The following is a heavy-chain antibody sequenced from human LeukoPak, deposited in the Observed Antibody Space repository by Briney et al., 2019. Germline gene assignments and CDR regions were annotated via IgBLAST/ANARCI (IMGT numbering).Heavy chain of an antibody. CDR1: GFTFSSYS. Sequence: GGSLRLSCAASGFTFSSYSMNWVRQAPGKGLEWVSSISSSSSYIYYADSVKGRFTISRDNAKNSLYLQMNSLRAEDTAVYYCARDGLGTTPPGKPPLEGMDVWGQGTTVTVSS. CDR2: ISSSSSYI. CDR3: ARDGLGTTPPGKPPLEGMDV. D-gene: IGHD1-1*01. J-gene: IGHJ6*02. V-gene: IGHV3-21*01.